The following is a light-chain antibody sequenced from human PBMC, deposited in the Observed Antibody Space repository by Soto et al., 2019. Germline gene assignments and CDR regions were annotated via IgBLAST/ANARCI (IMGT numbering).Light chain of an antibody. Sequence: DIRVTQSPSSLSASVGDRVTITCRSSQSIINFLNWYQHKPGKAPNLLIFAASTLQSGVPSRFSGSGSGTDFTLTITSLQPEDFATYYCHQTYIAPWAFGQGTRVEIK. CDR2: AAS. J-gene: IGKJ1*01. CDR1: QSIINF. CDR3: HQTYIAPWA. V-gene: IGKV1-39*01.